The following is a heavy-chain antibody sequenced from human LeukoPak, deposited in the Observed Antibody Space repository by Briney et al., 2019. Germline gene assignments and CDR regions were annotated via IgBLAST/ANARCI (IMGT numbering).Heavy chain of an antibody. D-gene: IGHD6-19*01. V-gene: IGHV3-9*03. J-gene: IGHJ4*02. CDR3: AKGYSSGWYYFDY. CDR1: GFTVDDYA. Sequence: GGSLRLSCAASGFTVDDYAMHWVRQAPGKGLEWVSGISWNSGSIGYADSVKGRFTISRDNAKNSLYLQMNSLRAEDMALYYCAKGYSSGWYYFDYWGQGTLVTVSS. CDR2: ISWNSGSI.